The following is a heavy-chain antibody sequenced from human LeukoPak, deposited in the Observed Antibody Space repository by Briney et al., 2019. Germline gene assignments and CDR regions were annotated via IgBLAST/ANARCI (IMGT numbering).Heavy chain of an antibody. D-gene: IGHD4-17*01. CDR2: IKQDGSEK. Sequence: PGGSLRLSGTASGFMFRSHWMSGVPQVPGRGLKWVAHIKQDGSEKHYLDSVEGRFTLSREDAKNSLYLQMDSLRVDDTAVYYCARGPHYGDRVDYLDYWGQGTLVTVSS. V-gene: IGHV3-7*01. CDR1: GFMFRSHW. J-gene: IGHJ4*02. CDR3: ARGPHYGDRVDYLDY.